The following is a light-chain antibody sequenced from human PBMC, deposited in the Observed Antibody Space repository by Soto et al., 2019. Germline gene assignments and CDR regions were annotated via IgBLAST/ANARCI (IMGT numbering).Light chain of an antibody. CDR3: QQYNNWPPWT. J-gene: IGKJ1*01. Sequence: EIVMTQSPATLSVSPGERATLSCRASQRVSSNLAWYQQKPGQAPRLLIYGASTRATGIPARFSGSGSGTEFPLTISSLQSEDFVVYYCQQYNNWPPWTFGQGTTLDIK. CDR1: QRVSSN. CDR2: GAS. V-gene: IGKV3-15*01.